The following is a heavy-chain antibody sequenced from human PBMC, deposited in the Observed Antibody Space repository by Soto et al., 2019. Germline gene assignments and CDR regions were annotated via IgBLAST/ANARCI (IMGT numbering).Heavy chain of an antibody. CDR1: GYTFTSYG. D-gene: IGHD1-26*01. V-gene: IGHV1-18*01. J-gene: IGHJ4*02. Sequence: QVNLVQSGAEVKQPGASVKVSCKASGYTFTSYGISWVRQAPRQGLEWMGWISSDSGNTNYAQKFQGRVNMTTDTSTRTDYMELRSLRSDDAAVYYCARDSGSYGVFVYWGQGTLVTVSS. CDR2: ISSDSGNT. CDR3: ARDSGSYGVFVY.